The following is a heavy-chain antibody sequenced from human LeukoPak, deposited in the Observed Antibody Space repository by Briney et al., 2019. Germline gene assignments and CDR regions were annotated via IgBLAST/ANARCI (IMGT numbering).Heavy chain of an antibody. J-gene: IGHJ4*02. CDR1: GGTFSSYA. Sequence: ASVKVPCKASGGTFSSYAISWVRQAPGQGLEWMGGIIPIFGTANYAQKFQGRVTITADESTSTAYMELSSLRSEDTAVYYCARMGSYDSSGHMYKWGQGTLVTVSS. V-gene: IGHV1-69*13. D-gene: IGHD3-22*01. CDR2: IIPIFGTA. CDR3: ARMGSYDSSGHMYK.